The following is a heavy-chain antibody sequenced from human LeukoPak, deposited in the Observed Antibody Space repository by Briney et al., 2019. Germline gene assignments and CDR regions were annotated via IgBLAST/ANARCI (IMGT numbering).Heavy chain of an antibody. CDR3: ARQISDYYYYYIDV. CDR1: GGSISSSNYY. V-gene: IGHV4-39*01. Sequence: KTSETLSLTCSVSGGSISSSNYYWGWIRQPPGKGLEWIGTIYYSGTTYYHPSLESRVTISEDMSKNQFSLTLRSVTAADTAVYYCARQISDYYYYYIDVWGKGTTVTVSS. CDR2: IYYSGTT. D-gene: IGHD3-10*01. J-gene: IGHJ6*03.